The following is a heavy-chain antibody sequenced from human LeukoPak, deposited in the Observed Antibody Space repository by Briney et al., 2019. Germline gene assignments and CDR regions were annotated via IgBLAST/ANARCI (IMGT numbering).Heavy chain of an antibody. CDR1: GFTFSSYA. Sequence: PGGSLRLSCAASGFTFSSYAMHWVRQAPGKGLEYVSAISSNGGSTYYANSVKGRFTISRDNSKNTLYLQMGSLRAEDMAVYYCAGSAGPSTVVTTGDYWGQGTLVTVSS. CDR2: ISSNGGST. J-gene: IGHJ4*02. CDR3: AGSAGPSTVVTTGDY. V-gene: IGHV3-64*01. D-gene: IGHD4-23*01.